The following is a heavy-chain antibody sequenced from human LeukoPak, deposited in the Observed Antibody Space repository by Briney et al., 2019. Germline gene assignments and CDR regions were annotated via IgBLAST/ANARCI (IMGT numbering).Heavy chain of an antibody. CDR2: IYSGGST. V-gene: IGHV3-53*01. CDR3: ARDKSSPHAFDI. CDR1: GFTVSSNY. J-gene: IGHJ3*02. Sequence: GGSLRLSCAASGFTVSSNYMSWVRQAPGKGLEWVSIIYSGGSTYYADSVKGRFTISRDNSKNTPYLQMNSLRAEDTAVYYCARDKSSPHAFDIWGQGTMVTVSS.